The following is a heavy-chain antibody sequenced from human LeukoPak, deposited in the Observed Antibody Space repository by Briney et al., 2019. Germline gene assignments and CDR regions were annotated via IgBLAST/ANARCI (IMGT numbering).Heavy chain of an antibody. Sequence: GGSLRLSCAASGFTFSNYWMSWVRQAPGKGLEWVANIKQDGSEKYYVDSVKGRFTISRDNAKNSLYLQMNSQRAEDTAVYWCARDDDYYYYGLDVWGQGTTVTVSS. CDR2: IKQDGSEK. J-gene: IGHJ6*02. CDR1: GFTFSNYW. V-gene: IGHV3-7*01. CDR3: ARDDDYYYYGLDV.